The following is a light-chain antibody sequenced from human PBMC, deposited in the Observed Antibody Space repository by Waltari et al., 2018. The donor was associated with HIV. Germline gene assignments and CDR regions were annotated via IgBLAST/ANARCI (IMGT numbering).Light chain of an antibody. CDR2: QDT. Sequence: SYELTQSPSVSVSPGQTANITCSGDKLGDKYACWYQQKSGQSPVLVIYQDTKRPSGIPERFSGSNSGNTATLTISGTQAMDEADYYCQAWDSSTWVFGGGTKLTVL. CDR1: KLGDKY. J-gene: IGLJ3*02. V-gene: IGLV3-1*01. CDR3: QAWDSSTWV.